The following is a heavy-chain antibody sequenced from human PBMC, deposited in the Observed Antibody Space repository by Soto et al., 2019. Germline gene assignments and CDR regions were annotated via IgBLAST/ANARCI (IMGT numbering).Heavy chain of an antibody. CDR1: GSTFSSDG. V-gene: IGHV1-18*01. Sequence: VQLVQSGPEVKRTGASVIVSCKAPGSTFSSDGRSWVRQAPGQGLEWVGFIGAYNGFIASAPDMQGILTKTTDRSTTTAYMEVLNLRSDYTAVYYCDRDERAFCSATHTCSSHFAAWGKGTTVTVS. CDR2: IGAYNGFI. J-gene: IGHJ6*03. D-gene: IGHD2-15*01. CDR3: DRDERAFCSATHTCSSHFAA.